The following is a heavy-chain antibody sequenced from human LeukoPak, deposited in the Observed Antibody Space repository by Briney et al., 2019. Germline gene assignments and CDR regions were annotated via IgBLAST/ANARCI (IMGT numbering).Heavy chain of an antibody. CDR2: IYTSGST. CDR1: GGSISSYY. J-gene: IGHJ4*02. D-gene: IGHD6-19*01. Sequence: PSETLSLTCTESGGSISSYYWSWIRQPAGKGLEWIGRIYTSGSTNYNPSLKSRVTMSVDTSKNQLSLKLSSVTAADTAVYYCARDPSNPYSSGWYYFDYWGQGTLVTVSS. V-gene: IGHV4-4*07. CDR3: ARDPSNPYSSGWYYFDY.